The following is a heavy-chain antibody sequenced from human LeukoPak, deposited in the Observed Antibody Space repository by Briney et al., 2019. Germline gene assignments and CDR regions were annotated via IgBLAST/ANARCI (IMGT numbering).Heavy chain of an antibody. Sequence: GASVKVSCKASGGTFSSYAISWVRQAPGQGLEWMGRIIPILGIANYAQKFQGRVTITADKSTSTAYMELSSLRSEDTAVYYCARGLGGYNSPDYYYYGMDVWGQGTTVTVSS. CDR2: IIPILGIA. CDR3: ARGLGGYNSPDYYYYGMDV. V-gene: IGHV1-69*04. J-gene: IGHJ6*02. D-gene: IGHD5-24*01. CDR1: GGTFSSYA.